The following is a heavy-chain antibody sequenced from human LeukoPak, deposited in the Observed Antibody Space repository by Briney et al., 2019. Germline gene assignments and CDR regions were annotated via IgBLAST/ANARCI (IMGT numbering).Heavy chain of an antibody. CDR1: GFTFSSYG. V-gene: IGHV3-30*02. J-gene: IGHJ4*02. D-gene: IGHD6-19*01. CDR3: AKIEVEGSGWPGGDY. CDR2: IWYDGSNK. Sequence: GGSLRLSCAASGFTFSSYGMHWVRQAPGKGLEWVAVIWYDGSNKYYADSVKGRFTISRDNSKNTLYLQMNSLRAGDTAVYYCAKIEVEGSGWPGGDYWGQGTLVTVSS.